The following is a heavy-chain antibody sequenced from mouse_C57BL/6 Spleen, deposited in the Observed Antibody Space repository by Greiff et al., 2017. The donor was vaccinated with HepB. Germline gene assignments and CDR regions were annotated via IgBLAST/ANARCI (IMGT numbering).Heavy chain of an antibody. J-gene: IGHJ4*01. D-gene: IGHD2-14*01. CDR3: ARSGYDGTGYAMDY. CDR1: GYTFTSYW. V-gene: IGHV1-50*01. Sequence: QVQLQQSGAELVKPGASVKLSCKASGYTFTSYWMQWVKQRPGQGLEWIGEIDPSDSYTNYNQKFKGKATLTVDTSSSTAYMQLSSLTSEDSAVYYCARSGYDGTGYAMDYWGQGTSVTVSS. CDR2: IDPSDSYT.